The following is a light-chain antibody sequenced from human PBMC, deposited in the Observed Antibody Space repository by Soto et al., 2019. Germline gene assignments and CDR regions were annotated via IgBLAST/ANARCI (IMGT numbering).Light chain of an antibody. Sequence: EIVMTQSPGTLSVSPGERATLSYRASQGIGTNVAWYQQRPGQALRLLIYATSSRTTDIPARFTGRGSGTEFTLTISSLQSEDFAVSFCQQYNNWPMYTFGQGTKLE. J-gene: IGKJ2*01. CDR3: QQYNNWPMYT. V-gene: IGKV3-15*01. CDR1: QGIGTN. CDR2: ATS.